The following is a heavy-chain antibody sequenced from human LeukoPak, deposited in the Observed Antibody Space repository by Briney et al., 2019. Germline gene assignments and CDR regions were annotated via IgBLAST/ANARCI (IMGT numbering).Heavy chain of an antibody. CDR1: GFTFSSYA. D-gene: IGHD2-15*01. CDR2: ISGSGGST. CDR3: AKSGYCSGGSCYYYYYMDV. J-gene: IGHJ6*03. Sequence: GGSLRLSCAASGFTFSSYAMSWVRQAPGKGLEWVSAISGSGGSTYYADSVKGRFTISRDNSKNTLHLQMNSLRAEDTAVYYCAKSGYCSGGSCYYYYYMDVWGKGTTVTVSS. V-gene: IGHV3-23*01.